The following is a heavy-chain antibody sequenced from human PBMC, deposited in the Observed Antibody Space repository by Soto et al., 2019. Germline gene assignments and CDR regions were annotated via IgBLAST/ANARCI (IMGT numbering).Heavy chain of an antibody. Sequence: EVQLVESGGGLVQPGESLRLFCVASGFNFQNYWMSWVRQAPGKGLEWVANIKEDGTDKYCVDSVKGRFTISRDNARNSLYLQMDSLRAEDTAVSYCASQVWSNFDYWGLGTLVTVSS. D-gene: IGHD3-3*01. V-gene: IGHV3-7*01. CDR3: ASQVWSNFDY. J-gene: IGHJ4*02. CDR1: GFNFQNYW. CDR2: IKEDGTDK.